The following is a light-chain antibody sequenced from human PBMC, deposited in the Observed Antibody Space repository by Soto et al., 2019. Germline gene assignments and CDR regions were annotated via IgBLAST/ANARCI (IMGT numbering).Light chain of an antibody. V-gene: IGKV3-15*01. CDR1: RSVDTD. Sequence: LLMTQSPATLSVAPGDSATLSFRASRSVDTDLAWYQQKPGQAPRLLVFATSARATGVPDRFRGSRSGTDFTLTISSLQPEDSATYYCHQYYNRPPWTFGQGTKVDI. CDR2: ATS. CDR3: HQYYNRPPWT. J-gene: IGKJ1*01.